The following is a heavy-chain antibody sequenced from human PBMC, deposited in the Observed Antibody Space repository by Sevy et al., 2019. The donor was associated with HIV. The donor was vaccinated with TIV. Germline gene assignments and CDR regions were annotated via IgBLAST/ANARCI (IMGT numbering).Heavy chain of an antibody. CDR1: GGSISSGGYY. CDR2: IYYSGST. V-gene: IGHV4-31*03. D-gene: IGHD3-10*01. CDR3: ASWPSFVVWIGEIAI. Sequence: SETLSLTCTVSGGSISSGGYYWSWIRQHPGKGLEWIGYIYYSGSTYYSPSRKCRVTISVDTSKNQFSLKLSSVTAADTAVYYCASWPSFVVWIGEIAIWGQGTMVTASS. J-gene: IGHJ3*02.